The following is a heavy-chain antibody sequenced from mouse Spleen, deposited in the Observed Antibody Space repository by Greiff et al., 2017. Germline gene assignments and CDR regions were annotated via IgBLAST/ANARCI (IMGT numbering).Heavy chain of an antibody. CDR3: ARGDYGLYAMDY. D-gene: IGHD1-2*01. Sequence: QVQLQQSGAELVRPGTSVKVSCKASGYAFTNYLIEWVKQRPGQGLEWIGVINPGSGGTNYNEKFKGKATLTADKSSSTAYMQLSSLTSDDSAVYFCARGDYGLYAMDYWGQGTSVTVSS. J-gene: IGHJ4*01. V-gene: IGHV1-54*01. CDR1: GYAFTNYL. CDR2: INPGSGGT.